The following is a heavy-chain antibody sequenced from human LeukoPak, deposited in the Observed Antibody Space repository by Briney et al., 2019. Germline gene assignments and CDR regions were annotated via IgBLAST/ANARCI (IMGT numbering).Heavy chain of an antibody. CDR3: ARGRYYDFWSGYLDYYYYYMDV. J-gene: IGHJ6*03. CDR1: GYTFTSYD. V-gene: IGHV1-8*01. CDR2: MNPNSGNT. Sequence: GSVKVSCKASGYTFTSYDINWVRQATGQGLEWMGWMNPNSGNTGYAQKFQGRVTMTRNTSISTAYMELSSLRSEDTAVYYCARGRYYDFWSGYLDYYYYYMDVWGKGTTVTVSS. D-gene: IGHD3-3*01.